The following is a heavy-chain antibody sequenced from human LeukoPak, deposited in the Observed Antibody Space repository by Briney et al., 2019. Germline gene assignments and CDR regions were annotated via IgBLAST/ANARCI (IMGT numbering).Heavy chain of an antibody. D-gene: IGHD3-3*01. CDR2: IYSGGST. V-gene: IGHV3-53*01. Sequence: GGSLRLSCAASGFTVSSNYMSWVRQAPGKGLEWVSVIYSGGSTYYADSVKGRFTISRDNSKNTLYLQMNSPRAEDTAVYYCARTSITIFGVVIYYYYGMDVWGQGTTVTVSS. CDR1: GFTVSSNY. J-gene: IGHJ6*02. CDR3: ARTSITIFGVVIYYYYGMDV.